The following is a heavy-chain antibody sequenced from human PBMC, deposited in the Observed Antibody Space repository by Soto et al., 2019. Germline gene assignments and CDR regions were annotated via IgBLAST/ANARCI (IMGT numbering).Heavy chain of an antibody. CDR2: ASYDGSET. V-gene: IGHV3-30*03. CDR1: GFDFRSYG. CDR3: VRDSGWPILNFDS. J-gene: IGHJ4*02. Sequence: GGSLRLSCTASGFDFRSYGIHWVRQAPGRGLEWVAAASYDGSETYYADSAKGRFTVSKEISKNTAFLQMNALRHEDTAVYFCVRDSGWPILNFDSWGQGTLVTVSS. D-gene: IGHD3-10*01.